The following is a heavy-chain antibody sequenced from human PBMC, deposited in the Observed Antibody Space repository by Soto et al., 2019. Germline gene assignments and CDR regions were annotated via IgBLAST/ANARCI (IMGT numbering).Heavy chain of an antibody. V-gene: IGHV1-18*01. CDR3: ARESYSGYIFDY. D-gene: IGHD5-12*01. CDR1: GYTFSDYG. Sequence: ASVKVSCKTSGYTFSDYGVSWVRQAPGQGLEWMGWIKTFNGNTNYAQKLQGRVTMTTDTSTSTAYMELRSLRSDDTAVYYCARESYSGYIFDYWGQGTLVTVSS. J-gene: IGHJ4*02. CDR2: IKTFNGNT.